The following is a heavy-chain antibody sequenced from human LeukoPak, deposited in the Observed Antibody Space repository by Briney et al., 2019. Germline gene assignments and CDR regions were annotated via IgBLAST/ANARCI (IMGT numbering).Heavy chain of an antibody. CDR1: GYTFTGSY. CDR2: INPISGGT. J-gene: IGHJ4*02. D-gene: IGHD5-24*01. V-gene: IGHV1-2*02. CDR3: AREDGSFDY. Sequence: GASVKVSCKASGYTFTGSYMHWVRQAPGQGLEWMGWINPISGGTNYAEKFQGRVTTTRDTSINTAYMEVTRLTSDDTAVYYCAREDGSFDYWGQGTLVIVSS.